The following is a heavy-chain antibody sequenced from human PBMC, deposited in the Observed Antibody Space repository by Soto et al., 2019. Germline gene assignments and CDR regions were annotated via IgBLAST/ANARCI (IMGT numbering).Heavy chain of an antibody. V-gene: IGHV3-33*05. CDR2: MTYDGSNK. CDR3: ARDLYEQLAHYYYYGMDV. Sequence: QVQLVESGGGVVQPGRSLRLSCAASGFTFSSYGMHWVRQAPGKGLEWVAVMTYDGSNKYYADSVKGRFTISRDNSKNTLYLQMNSLRAEDTAVYYCARDLYEQLAHYYYYGMDVWGQGTTVTVSS. D-gene: IGHD6-6*01. J-gene: IGHJ6*02. CDR1: GFTFSSYG.